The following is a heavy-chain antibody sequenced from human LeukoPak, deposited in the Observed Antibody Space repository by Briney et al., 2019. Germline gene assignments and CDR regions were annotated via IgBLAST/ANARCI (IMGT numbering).Heavy chain of an antibody. CDR1: GYTFTGYY. Sequence: GASVKVSCKASGYTFTGYYMHWVRQAPGQGLEWMGWINPNSGGTNYARKFQGRVTMTRDTSISTAYMELSRLRSDDTAVYYCARDAARRAGYSSSWYLFAPLFPPYNWFDPWGQGTLVTVSS. CDR3: ARDAARRAGYSSSWYLFAPLFPPYNWFDP. V-gene: IGHV1-2*02. D-gene: IGHD6-13*01. CDR2: INPNSGGT. J-gene: IGHJ5*02.